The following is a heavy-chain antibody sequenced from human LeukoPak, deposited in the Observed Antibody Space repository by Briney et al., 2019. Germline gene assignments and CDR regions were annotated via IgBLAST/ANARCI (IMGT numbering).Heavy chain of an antibody. CDR1: VFTFCSYG. V-gene: IGHV3-33*01. CDR3: ARGNVAIPFDY. J-gene: IGHJ4*02. D-gene: IGHD2-2*02. Sequence: GSPLRLSCGAWVFTFCSYGMLCVRQAPARGLEWVEVIWYDGSNKYYPDSVKGRFTNSRDNSKNTLYLQMNSLRAEDTAVYYCARGNVAIPFDYWGQGTLVTVSS. CDR2: IWYDGSNK.